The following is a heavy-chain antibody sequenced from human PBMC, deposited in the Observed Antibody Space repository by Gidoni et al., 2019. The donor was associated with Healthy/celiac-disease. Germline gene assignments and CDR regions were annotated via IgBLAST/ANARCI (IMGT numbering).Heavy chain of an antibody. Sequence: EVQLVQSGAEVKKPGESLKISCKGSGYSFTSYWIGWVRQMPGKGLEWMGIIYPGDSDTRYSPSFQGQVTISADKSISTAYLQWSSLKASDTAMYYCASIYYYDSSGYYSPFDYWGQGTLVTVSS. CDR3: ASIYYYDSSGYYSPFDY. J-gene: IGHJ4*02. V-gene: IGHV5-51*01. CDR2: IYPGDSDT. CDR1: GYSFTSYW. D-gene: IGHD3-22*01.